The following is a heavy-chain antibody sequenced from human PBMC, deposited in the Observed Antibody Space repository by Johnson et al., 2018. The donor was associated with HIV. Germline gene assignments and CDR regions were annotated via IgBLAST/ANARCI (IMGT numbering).Heavy chain of an antibody. CDR1: GFTFSSYG. D-gene: IGHD3-22*01. CDR3: ATSLYYYDSSGFSFDAFDI. CDR2: IRYDGSNK. Sequence: QMLLVESGGGLVQPGGSLRLSCAASGFTFSSYGMHWVRQAPGKGLEWVAFIRYDGSNKYYADSMKGRFTISRDNSKTTLYLQMNSLRAEDTAVYYCATSLYYYDSSGFSFDAFDIWGQGTLVTVSS. J-gene: IGHJ3*02. V-gene: IGHV3-30*02.